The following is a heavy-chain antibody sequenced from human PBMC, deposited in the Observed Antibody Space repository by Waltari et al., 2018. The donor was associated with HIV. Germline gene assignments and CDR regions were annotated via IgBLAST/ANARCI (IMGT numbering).Heavy chain of an antibody. Sequence: QVQLVQSGAEVKKPRSSVKVSCKASGVTFSSYAISWVRQAPGQGLEWMGRIIPILGIANYAQKFQGRVTITADKSTSTAYMELSSLRSEDTAVYYCARGDGYNYLDYWGQGTLVTVSS. CDR2: IIPILGIA. J-gene: IGHJ4*02. D-gene: IGHD5-12*01. V-gene: IGHV1-69*04. CDR3: ARGDGYNYLDY. CDR1: GVTFSSYA.